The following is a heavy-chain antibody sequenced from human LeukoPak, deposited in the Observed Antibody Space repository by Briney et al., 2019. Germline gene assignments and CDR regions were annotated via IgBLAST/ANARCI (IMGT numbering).Heavy chain of an antibody. CDR3: ARNSRVGGRLTFGGYADN. CDR1: GGSISSSVYY. CDR2: IYYRGST. J-gene: IGHJ4*02. D-gene: IGHD3-16*01. Sequence: KPSETLSLACTVSGGSISSSVYYWGWIRQPPGKGLEWIGSIYYRGSTYYNPALQSRVTISVDTSKNQFSLRLSSVTAADTAVYFCARNSRVGGRLTFGGYADNWVQGTLVTVSS. V-gene: IGHV4-39*01.